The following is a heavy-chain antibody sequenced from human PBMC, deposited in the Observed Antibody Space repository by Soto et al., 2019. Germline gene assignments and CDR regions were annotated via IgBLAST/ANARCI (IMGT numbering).Heavy chain of an antibody. J-gene: IGHJ6*02. V-gene: IGHV5-10-1*01. Sequence: GECLKISCKGSGYSFTNYWISWVRQMPGKGLEWMGRIDPSDSYIKYSPSFQGHVTISADNSISTAYLQWSSLKASDTAMYYCARHDCSSTRCYNFGMDVWGQGTTVTVSS. CDR1: GYSFTNYW. D-gene: IGHD2-2*02. CDR2: IDPSDSYI. CDR3: ARHDCSSTRCYNFGMDV.